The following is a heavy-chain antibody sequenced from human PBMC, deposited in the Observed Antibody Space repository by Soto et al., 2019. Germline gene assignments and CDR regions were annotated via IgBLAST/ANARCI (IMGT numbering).Heavy chain of an antibody. D-gene: IGHD2-2*01. J-gene: IGHJ4*02. CDR1: GGSISSGGYY. CDR3: ASIVVGPPAQFDY. Sequence: SETLSLTCTVSGGSISSGGYYWSWIRQHPGKGLEWIGYIHNSGSTYYNPSLKSRVTISVDTSKNQFYLKLSSVTAADTAVYYCASIVVGPPAQFDYWGQGTLVIVSS. CDR2: IHNSGST. V-gene: IGHV4-31*03.